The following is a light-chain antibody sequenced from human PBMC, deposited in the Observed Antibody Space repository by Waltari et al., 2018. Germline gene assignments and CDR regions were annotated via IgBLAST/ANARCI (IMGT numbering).Light chain of an antibody. V-gene: IGKV3-20*01. CDR1: QTVTSIS. Sequence: DIVLTQSPGTLSLSPEERATLSSRASQTVTSISLTWYQKTLGQAPRLLIYGTSTRATGIPDRFSGSGSGTDFTLTISRLEPEDFAVYYCQQYDGEVVTFGGGTKVEI. CDR3: QQYDGEVVT. J-gene: IGKJ4*02. CDR2: GTS.